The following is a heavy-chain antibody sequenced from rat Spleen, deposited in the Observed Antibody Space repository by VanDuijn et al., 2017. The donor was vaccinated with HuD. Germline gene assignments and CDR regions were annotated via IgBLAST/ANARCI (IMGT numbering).Heavy chain of an antibody. D-gene: IGHD1-6*01. V-gene: IGHV3-3*01. Sequence: EVQLRESGPGLVKPSQSLSLTCSVTGYSITSNYWGWIRKFPGNKLEWMGYIDSAGNTNYNPSLKSRISITRDTSKNQFFLQVNSVTTEDTATYYCARSASLRIVRDVMDAWGQGTSVTVSS. CDR3: ARSASLRIVRDVMDA. CDR1: GYSITSNY. J-gene: IGHJ4*01. CDR2: IDSAGNT.